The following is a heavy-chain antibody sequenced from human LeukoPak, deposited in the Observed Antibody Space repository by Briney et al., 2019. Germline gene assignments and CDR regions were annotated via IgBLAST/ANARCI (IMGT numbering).Heavy chain of an antibody. D-gene: IGHD1-26*01. CDR1: GYSINNGYY. Sequence: PSETLSLTCAVSGYSINNGYYWGWIRQPPGKGLEWIGSIYHSGSTYYNPSLKSRVTISVDTSKNQFSLKLSSVTAADTAVYYCARSLVGATGYYYYYYMDVWGKGTTVTVSS. CDR3: ARSLVGATGYYYYYYMDV. V-gene: IGHV4-38-2*01. CDR2: IYHSGST. J-gene: IGHJ6*03.